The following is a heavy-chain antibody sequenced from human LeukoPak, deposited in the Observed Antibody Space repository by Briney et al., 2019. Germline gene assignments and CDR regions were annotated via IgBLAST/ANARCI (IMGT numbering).Heavy chain of an antibody. D-gene: IGHD2-21*02. Sequence: ASVKVSCKASGYTFTSYAMHWVRQAPGQRLEWMGWINAGNGNTKYSQKFQGRVTITRDTSASTGYMELSSLRSEDTAVYYCAREYIVVVTAIPDYYGMDVWGQGTTVTVSS. J-gene: IGHJ6*02. CDR1: GYTFTSYA. CDR3: AREYIVVVTAIPDYYGMDV. CDR2: INAGNGNT. V-gene: IGHV1-3*01.